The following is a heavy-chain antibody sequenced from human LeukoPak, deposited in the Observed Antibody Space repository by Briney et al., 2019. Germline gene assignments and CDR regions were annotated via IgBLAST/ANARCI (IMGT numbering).Heavy chain of an antibody. CDR2: ISSSGSTI. Sequence: GSLRLSCAASGFTFSSYAMHWVRQAPGKGLEWVSYISSSGSTIYYADSVKGRFTISRDNAKNSLYLQMNSLRAEDTAVYYCASAVTNSDFWSGFHYYYYMDVWGKGTTVTVSS. CDR3: ASAVTNSDFWSGFHYYYYMDV. D-gene: IGHD3-3*01. J-gene: IGHJ6*03. V-gene: IGHV3-48*04. CDR1: GFTFSSYA.